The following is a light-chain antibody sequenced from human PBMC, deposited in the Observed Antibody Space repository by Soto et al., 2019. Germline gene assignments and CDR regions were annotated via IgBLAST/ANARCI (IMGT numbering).Light chain of an antibody. V-gene: IGLV1-44*01. J-gene: IGLJ2*01. CDR1: SSNIGSNT. CDR3: AAWDGSLNGVV. CDR2: SNH. Sequence: QSVLTQPPSASGTPGQRVTISCSGSSSNIGSNTVSWYQHLPGTAPKLLIYSNHQRPSGVPDRFSGSKSGTSASLAISGLQSEDEADCYCAAWDGSLNGVVFGGGTKLTVL.